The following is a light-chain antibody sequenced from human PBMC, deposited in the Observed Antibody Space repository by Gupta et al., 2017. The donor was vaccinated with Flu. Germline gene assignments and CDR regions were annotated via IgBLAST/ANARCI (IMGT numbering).Light chain of an antibody. CDR1: ESVRSN. J-gene: IGKJ1*01. V-gene: IGKV3-15*01. Sequence: EIVLTQSPATLYVSPGERATLSCRASESVRSNLAWYQQKPGQAPRLLIYGASIRATGIPARFSGRESGTEFTLTISSLQSEDLALYYCLQYINGRTFGQGTKVEIK. CDR3: LQYINGRT. CDR2: GAS.